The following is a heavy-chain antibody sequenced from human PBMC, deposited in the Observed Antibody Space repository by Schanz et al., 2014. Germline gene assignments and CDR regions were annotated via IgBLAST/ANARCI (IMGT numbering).Heavy chain of an antibody. J-gene: IGHJ4*02. Sequence: VQLVESGGGVVQPGRSLRLSCAASGFTFSSYAMSWVRQAPGKGLEWVSAISASGGTTYYADPVKGRFTISSDNSKSTLYLQMSSLRAEDTAVYYCARGLIAAAGGAFDYWGQGTLVAVSS. CDR1: GFTFSSYA. CDR3: ARGLIAAAGGAFDY. D-gene: IGHD6-13*01. V-gene: IGHV3-23*04. CDR2: ISASGGTT.